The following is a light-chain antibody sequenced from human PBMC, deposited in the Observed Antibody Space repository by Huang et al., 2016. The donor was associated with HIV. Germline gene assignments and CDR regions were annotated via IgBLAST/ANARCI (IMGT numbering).Light chain of an antibody. Sequence: DIQMTQSPSSLSASVGDIVTITCQASQDISIYLNWYQQKPGKAPKLLIYDASNLETGVPSRYSGSGSSTDFTFSITSLQPEDIATYYCQQHDKLPLTFGGGPRWRSN. CDR3: QQHDKLPLT. CDR1: QDISIY. CDR2: DAS. V-gene: IGKV1-33*01. J-gene: IGKJ4*01.